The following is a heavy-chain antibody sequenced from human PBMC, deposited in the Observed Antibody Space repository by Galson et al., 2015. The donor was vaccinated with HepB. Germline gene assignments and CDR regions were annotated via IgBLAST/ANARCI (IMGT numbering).Heavy chain of an antibody. J-gene: IGHJ4*02. CDR1: GYTFNNYW. CDR2: IDPSDSNT. Sequence: QSGAEVKKPGESLRISCQGSGYTFNNYWISWVRQMPGKGLEWMGRIDPSDSNTNYSPSFQGHVSISADRSLRTAYLQWSSLKASDTAMFYCATAGLPPSILAAEDSWGQGTLVTVSS. V-gene: IGHV5-10-1*01. CDR3: ATAGLPPSILAAEDS. D-gene: IGHD6-13*01.